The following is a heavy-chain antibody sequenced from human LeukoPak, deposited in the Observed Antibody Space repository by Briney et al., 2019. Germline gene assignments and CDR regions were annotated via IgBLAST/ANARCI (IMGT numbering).Heavy chain of an antibody. CDR2: VSGDGSVT. CDR1: GFNFDDHA. V-gene: IGHV3-43*02. J-gene: IGHJ4*02. D-gene: IGHD6-19*01. CDR3: AKDQYTSGWFTWFDF. Sequence: GGSLRLSCAASGFNFDDHAMHWVRQLPGGGLQWVSLVSGDGSVTHYADSVKGQFTASRDNNKNSPYLQMDSLTTEDTAFYYCAKDQYTSGWFTWFDFWGRGTLVTVSS.